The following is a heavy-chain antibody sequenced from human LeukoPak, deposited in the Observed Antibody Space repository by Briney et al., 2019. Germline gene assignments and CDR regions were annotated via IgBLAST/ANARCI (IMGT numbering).Heavy chain of an antibody. CDR1: GGTFSSYT. J-gene: IGHJ5*02. D-gene: IGHD4-11*01. CDR2: IIPILGIA. CDR3: ARGPDYSNYLNWFDP. Sequence: PSVKVSCKASGGTFSSYTIGWVRQAPGQGLEWMGRIIPILGIANYAQKFQGRVTITADKSTSTAYMELSSLRSEDTAVYYCARGPDYSNYLNWFDPWGQGTLVTVSS. V-gene: IGHV1-69*02.